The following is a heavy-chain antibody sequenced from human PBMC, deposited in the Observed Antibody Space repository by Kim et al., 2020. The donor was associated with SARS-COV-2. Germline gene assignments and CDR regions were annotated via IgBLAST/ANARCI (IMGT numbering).Heavy chain of an antibody. Sequence: RFTIPRDNAKNSLYLQMNSLRAEDTAVYYCARVLCSTSCYTPAEWNGMDVWGQGTTVTVSS. D-gene: IGHD2-2*02. J-gene: IGHJ6*02. V-gene: IGHV3-11*06. CDR3: ARVLCSTSCYTPAEWNGMDV.